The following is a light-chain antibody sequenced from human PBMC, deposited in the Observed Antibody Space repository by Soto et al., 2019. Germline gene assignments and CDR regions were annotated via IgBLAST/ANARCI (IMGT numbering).Light chain of an antibody. Sequence: IQLTQSPSSLSASVGDRVTITCRASQGISSYLAWYQQKPGKAPKLLIYAASTLQSGVPSRFSGSGSGTDFTLTISSLQPEDFATYYYQQLNSYEITFGQGTRLEIK. CDR1: QGISSY. V-gene: IGKV1-9*01. CDR3: QQLNSYEIT. CDR2: AAS. J-gene: IGKJ5*01.